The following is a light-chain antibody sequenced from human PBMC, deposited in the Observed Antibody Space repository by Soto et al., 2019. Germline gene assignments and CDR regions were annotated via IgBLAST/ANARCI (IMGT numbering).Light chain of an antibody. V-gene: IGLV1-40*01. J-gene: IGLJ1*01. Sequence: QSVLTRPPSVSGAPGQRVTISCSGSSSNIGAGYDVHWYQQLPGTAPKLLIYGNSNRPSGVPDRFSGSKSGSSASLAITGLQAEDEADYYRQSYDSSLSGPYVFGAGTKVTVL. CDR3: QSYDSSLSGPYV. CDR1: SSNIGAGYD. CDR2: GNS.